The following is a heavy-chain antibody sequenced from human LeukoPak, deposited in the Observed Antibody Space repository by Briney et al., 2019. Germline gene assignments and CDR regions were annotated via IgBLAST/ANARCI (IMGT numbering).Heavy chain of an antibody. CDR2: INHRGST. V-gene: IGHV4-34*01. J-gene: IGHJ5*02. D-gene: IGHD5-24*01. Sequence: PSETLSLTCAVYGGSFSDYYWSWIQQSPRKGLEWIGEINHRGSTTYNPSLKSQVSISIDTSNSQFSLKLRSVTAADTAVYYCARLQWPHRINWFDPWGQGTLVTVSS. CDR1: GGSFSDYY. CDR3: ARLQWPHRINWFDP.